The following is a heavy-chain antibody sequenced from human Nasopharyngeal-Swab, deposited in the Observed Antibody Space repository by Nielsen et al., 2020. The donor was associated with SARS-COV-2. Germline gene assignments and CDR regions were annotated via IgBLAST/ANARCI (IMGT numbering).Heavy chain of an antibody. CDR2: ISYDGSNK. D-gene: IGHD3-10*01. CDR3: ARPTSGNYYNGLDY. V-gene: IGHV3-30*03. J-gene: IGHJ4*02. Sequence: GESLKISCAASGFTFGRFWMTWVRQAPGKGLEWVAVISYDGSNKYYSDSVKGRFTISRDNPKNTLYLQMNSLRAEDTAVYYCARPTSGNYYNGLDYWGQGTLVTVSS. CDR1: GFTFGRFW.